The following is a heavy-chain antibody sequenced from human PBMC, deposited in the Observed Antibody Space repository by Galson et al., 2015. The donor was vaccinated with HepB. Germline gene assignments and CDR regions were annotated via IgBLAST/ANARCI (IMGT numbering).Heavy chain of an antibody. CDR1: GYTFTSYG. CDR3: ARARRPIVGATVGTRGTANWFDP. D-gene: IGHD1-26*01. V-gene: IGHV1-18*04. CDR2: ISAYNGNT. Sequence: SVKVSCKASGYTFTSYGISWVRQAPGQGLEWMGWISAYNGNTNYAQKLQGRVTMTTDTSTSTAYMELRSLRSDDTAVYYCARARRPIVGATVGTRGTANWFDPWGQGTLVTVSS. J-gene: IGHJ5*02.